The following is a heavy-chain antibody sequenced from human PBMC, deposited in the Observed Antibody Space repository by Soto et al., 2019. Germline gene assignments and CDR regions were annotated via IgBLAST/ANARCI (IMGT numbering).Heavy chain of an antibody. J-gene: IGHJ6*03. Sequence: GGSLRLSCAASGFTFSSYAMSWVRQAPGKGLEWVSAISSSGSYIYYADSVKGRFTISRDNAKNSLYLQMNSLRAEDTAVYYCARIVGRCPFTTPCDYYYMDVWGKGTTVTVSS. D-gene: IGHD3-22*01. CDR2: ISSSGSYI. CDR1: GFTFSSYA. CDR3: ARIVGRCPFTTPCDYYYMDV. V-gene: IGHV3-21*01.